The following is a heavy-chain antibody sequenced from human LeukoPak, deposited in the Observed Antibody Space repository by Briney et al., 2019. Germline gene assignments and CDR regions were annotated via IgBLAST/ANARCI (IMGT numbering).Heavy chain of an antibody. CDR3: ARDGYNIAFDI. J-gene: IGHJ3*02. CDR1: GFTFTNYG. D-gene: IGHD1-14*01. V-gene: IGHV3-33*01. Sequence: GGSLRLSCAASGFTFTNYGFQWVRQAPGKGLEWVAIIWYDGSKQYYADSVKGRFTVSKDDSKNTLYPQMDSLRAEDTAVYYCARDGYNIAFDIWGQGTMVTVSS. CDR2: IWYDGSKQ.